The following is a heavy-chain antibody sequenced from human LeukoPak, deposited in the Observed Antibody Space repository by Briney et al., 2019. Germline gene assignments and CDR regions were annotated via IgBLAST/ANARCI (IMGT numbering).Heavy chain of an antibody. CDR2: IRNKVNSYST. V-gene: IGHV3-72*01. CDR1: GFTFSDHY. Sequence: GGSLRLSCAASGFTFSDHYMDWVRQAPGKGLEWVGRIRNKVNSYSTEYAASVKGRFTIPRDDSKNSLYLQMNSLKTEDTAVYYCARVRYYLDYWGQRTLVTVSS. D-gene: IGHD3-9*01. J-gene: IGHJ4*02. CDR3: ARVRYYLDY.